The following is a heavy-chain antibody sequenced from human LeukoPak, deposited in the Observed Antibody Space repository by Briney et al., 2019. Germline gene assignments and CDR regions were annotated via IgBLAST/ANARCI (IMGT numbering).Heavy chain of an antibody. V-gene: IGHV3-21*01. J-gene: IGHJ4*02. Sequence: PGGSLRLSCAASGFTFSSYSMNWVRQAPGKGLEWVSSISSTSSYIYYADSVKGRFTISRDNAKNSLFLQMNSLRAEDTAVYYCARFALKTPPTDWGQGTLVTVSS. CDR1: GFTFSSYS. CDR2: ISSTSSYI. CDR3: ARFALKTPPTD.